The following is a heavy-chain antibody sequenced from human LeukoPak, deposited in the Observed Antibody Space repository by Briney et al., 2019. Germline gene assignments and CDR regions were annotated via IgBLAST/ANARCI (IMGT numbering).Heavy chain of an antibody. CDR1: GYTFTSYG. CDR3: AREIYYDSSGYPTAPFDY. D-gene: IGHD3-22*01. Sequence: ASVKVSCKASGYTFTSYGISWVRQAPGQGLEWMGWISAYNGNTNYAQELQGRVTMTTDTSTSTAYMELRSLRSDDTAVYYCAREIYYDSSGYPTAPFDYWGQGTLVTVSS. V-gene: IGHV1-18*01. CDR2: ISAYNGNT. J-gene: IGHJ4*02.